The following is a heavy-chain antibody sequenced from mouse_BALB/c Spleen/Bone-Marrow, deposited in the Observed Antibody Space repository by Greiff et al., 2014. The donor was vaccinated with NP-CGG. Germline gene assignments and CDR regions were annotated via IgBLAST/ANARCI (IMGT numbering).Heavy chain of an antibody. V-gene: IGHV1-67*01. Sequence: VQVLESGPELVRPGVSVRISCKGSGYTFTDYAMHWVKQSHAKSLEWIGVISTYSGNTNYNQKFKGKATMTVDKSSSTAYMELARLTSEDSAIYYCARSYYGNYYAMDYWGQGTSVTVSS. CDR2: ISTYSGNT. CDR3: ARSYYGNYYAMDY. CDR1: GYTFTDYA. J-gene: IGHJ4*01. D-gene: IGHD1-1*01.